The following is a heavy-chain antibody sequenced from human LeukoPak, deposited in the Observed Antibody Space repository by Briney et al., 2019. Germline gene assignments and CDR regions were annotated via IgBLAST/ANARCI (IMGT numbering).Heavy chain of an antibody. CDR3: ARGRDGALDY. CDR2: IYYSGGT. V-gene: IGHV4-39*01. CDR1: GGSISSSSYY. D-gene: IGHD3-16*01. J-gene: IGHJ4*02. Sequence: SETLSLTCTVSGGSISSSSYYCGWIRQPPGKGLEWIGSIYYSGGTYYNPSLKSRVTISVDTSKNQFSLKLSSVTAADTAVYYCARGRDGALDYWGQGTLVTVSS.